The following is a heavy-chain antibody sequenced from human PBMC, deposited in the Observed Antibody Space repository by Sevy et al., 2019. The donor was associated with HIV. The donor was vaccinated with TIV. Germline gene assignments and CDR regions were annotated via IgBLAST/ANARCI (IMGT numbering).Heavy chain of an antibody. CDR1: GFTFSSYA. Sequence: GGSLRLSCAASGFTFSSYAMHWVRQAPGKGLEWVAVISYDGSNKYYADSVKGRFTISRDNSKNTLYLQMNSLRAEGTAVYYCAREISGRIAAAVAHYYYGMDVWGQGTTVTVSS. V-gene: IGHV3-30-3*01. D-gene: IGHD6-13*01. J-gene: IGHJ6*02. CDR3: AREISGRIAAAVAHYYYGMDV. CDR2: ISYDGSNK.